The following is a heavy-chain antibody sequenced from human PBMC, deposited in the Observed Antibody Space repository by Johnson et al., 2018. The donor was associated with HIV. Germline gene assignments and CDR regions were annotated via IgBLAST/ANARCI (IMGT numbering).Heavy chain of an antibody. CDR2: INWNGGST. CDR1: GFIFSSYA. D-gene: IGHD3-22*01. V-gene: IGHV3-20*04. CDR3: ARGRLISMIVSAGAFDI. J-gene: IGHJ3*02. Sequence: VQLVESGGGVVQPGRSLRLSCAASGFIFSSYAMHWVRQAPGKGLEWVSAINWNGGSTTYADSVKGRFIISRDNAKNSLYLQMNSLRDEDTAFYYCARGRLISMIVSAGAFDIWGQGTMVTVSS.